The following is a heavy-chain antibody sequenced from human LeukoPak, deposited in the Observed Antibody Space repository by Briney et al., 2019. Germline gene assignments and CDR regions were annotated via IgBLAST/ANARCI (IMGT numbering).Heavy chain of an antibody. CDR1: GFTFSDYY. CDR3: ARGSVYYDFWSGPTLGDY. D-gene: IGHD3-3*01. J-gene: IGHJ4*02. Sequence: PGGSPTLSCAASGFTFSDYYMSWIRQAPGKGLAGVSYISSSGSTIYYADSVKGRFTISRDNAKNSLYLHMNSLRAEDTAVYYCARGSVYYDFWSGPTLGDYWGQGTLVTVSS. V-gene: IGHV3-11*01. CDR2: ISSSGSTI.